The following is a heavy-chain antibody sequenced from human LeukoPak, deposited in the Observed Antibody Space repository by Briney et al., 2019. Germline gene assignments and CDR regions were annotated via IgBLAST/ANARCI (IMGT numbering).Heavy chain of an antibody. Sequence: SSETLSLTCSVSGVSVTSYTRNWVRQRPGKGLEWIGYISYNERMEYGPTLKNRVTMSLDASKNQSSLKLTSVTAADTGVYYCARGYCSDDICPVFPSWGQGTLVTVSS. CDR1: GVSVTSYT. D-gene: IGHD2-15*01. CDR2: ISYNERM. CDR3: ARGYCSDDICPVFPS. J-gene: IGHJ5*02. V-gene: IGHV4-59*02.